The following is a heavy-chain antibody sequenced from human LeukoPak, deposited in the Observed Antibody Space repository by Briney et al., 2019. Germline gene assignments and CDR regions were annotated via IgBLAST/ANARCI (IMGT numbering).Heavy chain of an antibody. J-gene: IGHJ4*02. Sequence: GGSLRLSCAASGFTFSSYSMNWVRQAPGKGLEWVANIKRDGSEKYYVDSVKGRFTISRDNAKNSLDLQMNSLRDEDTAVYYCARLGPASSGWPESFDYWGQGTLVTVSS. CDR3: ARLGPASSGWPESFDY. D-gene: IGHD6-19*01. CDR1: GFTFSSYS. CDR2: IKRDGSEK. V-gene: IGHV3-7*03.